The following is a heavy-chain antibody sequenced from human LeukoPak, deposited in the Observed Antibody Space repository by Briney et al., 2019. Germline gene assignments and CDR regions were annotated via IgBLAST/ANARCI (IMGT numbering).Heavy chain of an antibody. CDR2: IWYDGSNK. V-gene: IGHV3-33*01. J-gene: IGHJ4*02. D-gene: IGHD3-22*01. Sequence: GGSLRLSCAASGFTFSSYGMHWVRQAPGKGLEWVAVIWYDGSNKYYADSVKGRFTISRDKSKNTLYLQMNSLRAEDTAVYYCARGPHCYDSSGYYYGIDYWGQGTLVTVSS. CDR3: ARGPHCYDSSGYYYGIDY. CDR1: GFTFSSYG.